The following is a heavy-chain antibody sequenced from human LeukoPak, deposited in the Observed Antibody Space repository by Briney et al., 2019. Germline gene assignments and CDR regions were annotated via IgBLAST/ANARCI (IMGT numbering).Heavy chain of an antibody. D-gene: IGHD6-19*01. V-gene: IGHV3-20*04. J-gene: IGHJ4*02. CDR1: GFTFDNYG. CDR3: ARDLVVAGTGFGY. Sequence: PGGSLRLSCAASGFTFDNYGMSWVRQAPGKGLEWVSGINWKGGTTDYADSVKGRFTISRDNAKKSLYLQMNSLRAEDTALYYCARDLVVAGTGFGYWGQGTLVTVSS. CDR2: INWKGGTT.